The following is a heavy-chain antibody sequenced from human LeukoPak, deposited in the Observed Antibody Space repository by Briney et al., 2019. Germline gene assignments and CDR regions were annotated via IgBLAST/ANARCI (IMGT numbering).Heavy chain of an antibody. D-gene: IGHD3-3*01. CDR2: ISAYNGNT. Sequence: ASVKVSCKASGYTFTSYGISWVRQAPGQGLEWMGWISAYNGNTNYAQKLQGRVAMTTDTSTSTAYMELRSLRSDDTAVYYCARSPLGVPGTVWYFDLWGRGTLVTVSS. CDR3: ARSPLGVPGTVWYFDL. CDR1: GYTFTSYG. V-gene: IGHV1-18*01. J-gene: IGHJ2*01.